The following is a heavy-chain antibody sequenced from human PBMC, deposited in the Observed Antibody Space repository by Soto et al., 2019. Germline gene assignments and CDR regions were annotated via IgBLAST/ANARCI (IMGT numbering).Heavy chain of an antibody. CDR3: AREASAVISLDY. D-gene: IGHD6-19*01. CDR2: FNPNSGDT. V-gene: IGHV1-2*02. J-gene: IGHJ4*02. Sequence: ASVKGSCTASGYTFTAYSMHWVRQAPGQGLEWVGWFNPNSGDTIYAQKFQGRVTLTRDTSIGTAYMELYSLTSDDTAVYYCAREASAVISLDYWGQGTLVTV. CDR1: GYTFTAYS.